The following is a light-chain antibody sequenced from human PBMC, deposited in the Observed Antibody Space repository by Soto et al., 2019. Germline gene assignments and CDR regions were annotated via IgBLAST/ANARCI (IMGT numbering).Light chain of an antibody. V-gene: IGKV1-39*01. J-gene: IGKJ2*01. Sequence: DIQMTQPPSSLSASLGDRVTITCRASQSITNYLNWYQQEEGKAPKLLIYAATSLQSGVPSRFSGSGSGTEFTLTISSLQPGDFETYYWQQSNNSPYTFGLGTKLEIK. CDR1: QSITNY. CDR2: AAT. CDR3: QQSNNSPYT.